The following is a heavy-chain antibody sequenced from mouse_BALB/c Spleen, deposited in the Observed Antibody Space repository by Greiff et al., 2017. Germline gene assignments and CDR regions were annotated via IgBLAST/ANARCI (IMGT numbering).Heavy chain of an antibody. CDR3: ATVVATPYAMDY. CDR2: ISSGSSTI. CDR1: GFTFSSFG. D-gene: IGHD1-1*01. J-gene: IGHJ4*01. V-gene: IGHV5-17*02. Sequence: EVNLVESGGGLVQPGGSRKLSCAASGFTFSSFGMHWVRQAPEKGLEWVAYISSGSSTIYYADTVKGRFTISRDNPKNTLFLQMTSLRSEDTAMYYCATVVATPYAMDYWGQGTSVTVSS.